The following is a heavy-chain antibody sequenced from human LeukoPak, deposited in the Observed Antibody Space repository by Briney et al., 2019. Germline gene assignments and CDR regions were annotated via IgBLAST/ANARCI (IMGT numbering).Heavy chain of an antibody. J-gene: IGHJ4*02. CDR1: GYSISSGYY. CDR3: ARRTWIQLWFQDY. CDR2: INHSGST. D-gene: IGHD5-18*01. V-gene: IGHV4-38-2*02. Sequence: PSETLSLTCTVSGYSISSGYYWDWIRQPPGKGLEWIGEINHSGSTNYNPSLKSRVTISVDTSKNQFSLKLSSVTAADTAVYYCARRTWIQLWFQDYWGQGTLVTVSS.